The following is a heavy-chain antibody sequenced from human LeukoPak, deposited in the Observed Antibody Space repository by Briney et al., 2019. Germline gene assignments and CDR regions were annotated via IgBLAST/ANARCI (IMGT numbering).Heavy chain of an antibody. D-gene: IGHD6-19*01. CDR2: IYPGDSDT. V-gene: IGHV5-51*03. CDR3: AINPAAGTDAFDI. Sequence: KPGESLKISCKGSGYSFTSYWICWVRQMPGKGLERMGIIYPGDSDTRYSPSFQGQVTISADKSISTAYLQWSSLKASDTAMYYCAINPAAGTDAFDIWGQGTMVTVSS. J-gene: IGHJ3*02. CDR1: GYSFTSYW.